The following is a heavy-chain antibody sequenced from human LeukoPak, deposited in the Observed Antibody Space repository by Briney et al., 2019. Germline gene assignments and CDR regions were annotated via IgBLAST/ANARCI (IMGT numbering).Heavy chain of an antibody. CDR3: AKSNGYGLVDI. Sequence: SETLSLTCAVYGGSFSGYYWSWIRQPPGKGLEWIGEINHSGSTNYNPSLKSRVTMSVDTSKNQFSLKLSSVTAADTAVYYCAKSNGYGLVDIWGQGTMVTVSS. D-gene: IGHD3-10*01. V-gene: IGHV4-34*01. CDR2: INHSGST. CDR1: GGSFSGYY. J-gene: IGHJ3*02.